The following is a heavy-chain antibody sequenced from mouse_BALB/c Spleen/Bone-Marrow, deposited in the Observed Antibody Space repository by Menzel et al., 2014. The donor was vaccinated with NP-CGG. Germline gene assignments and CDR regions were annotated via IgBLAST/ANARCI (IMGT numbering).Heavy chain of an antibody. CDR1: GFSFSNYG. Sequence: EVQVVESGGGLVKSGGSLKLSCAASGFSFSNYGMSWVRQTPEKRLEWVATISGDGRYTFYSDSVKGRFTISRDNAKNNLYLQLSSLRSEDTALYYCARHVYYDQTEVSFVYWGQGTLVTVSA. D-gene: IGHD2-4*01. J-gene: IGHJ3*01. CDR2: ISGDGRYT. V-gene: IGHV5-9-2*01. CDR3: ARHVYYDQTEVSFVY.